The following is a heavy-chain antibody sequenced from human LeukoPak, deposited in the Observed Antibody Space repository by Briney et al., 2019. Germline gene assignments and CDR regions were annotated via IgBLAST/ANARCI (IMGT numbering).Heavy chain of an antibody. Sequence: SETLSLTCTVSGGSISSYYWSWIRQPPGKGLEWIGYIYYSGSTNYNPSLKSRVTISVDTSKNQFSLKLSSETAADTAVYYCARAGYTVVRGVSGWFDPWGQGTLVTVSS. CDR2: IYYSGST. CDR1: GGSISSYY. V-gene: IGHV4-59*01. CDR3: ARAGYTVVRGVSGWFDP. D-gene: IGHD3-10*01. J-gene: IGHJ5*02.